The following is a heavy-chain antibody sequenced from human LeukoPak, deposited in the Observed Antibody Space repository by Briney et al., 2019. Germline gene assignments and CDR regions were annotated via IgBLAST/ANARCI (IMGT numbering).Heavy chain of an antibody. Sequence: GGSLRLSCVVSGFPFSAYWMTWVRQAPEKGLEWVANIIQDGNEKYYVGSVKGRFTISRDNAKNSLYLQMNSLRAEDTAVYYCAREGASKLSHAFDIWGQGTMVTVSS. J-gene: IGHJ3*02. D-gene: IGHD3-16*01. CDR2: IIQDGNEK. CDR3: AREGASKLSHAFDI. CDR1: GFPFSAYW. V-gene: IGHV3-7*01.